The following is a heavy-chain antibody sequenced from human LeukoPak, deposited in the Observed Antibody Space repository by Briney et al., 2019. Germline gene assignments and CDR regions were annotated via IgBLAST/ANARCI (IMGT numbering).Heavy chain of an antibody. CDR1: GGSFSGYY. Sequence: SETLSLTCAVYGGSFSGYYWSWIRQPPGKGLEWIGEINHSGSTNYNPSLKSRVTISVDTSKNQFSLKLSSVTAADTAVYYCARVMTEAAGTGVPNPWGQGTLVTVSS. J-gene: IGHJ5*02. CDR2: INHSGST. V-gene: IGHV4-34*01. D-gene: IGHD6-13*01. CDR3: ARVMTEAAGTGVPNP.